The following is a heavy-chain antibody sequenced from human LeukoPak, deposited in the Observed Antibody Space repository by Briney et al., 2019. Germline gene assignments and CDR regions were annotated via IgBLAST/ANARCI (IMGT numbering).Heavy chain of an antibody. V-gene: IGHV3-30-3*01. CDR2: ISYDGSNK. J-gene: IGHJ6*02. CDR1: GFTFSSYA. D-gene: IGHD2-15*01. Sequence: GGSLRLSCAASGFTFSSYAMHWVRQAPGKGLEWVAVISYDGSNKYYADSVKGRFTISRDNSKNTLYLQMNSLRAEDTAVYYCARDDAPEYCSGGSCYATKGYYYYGMDVWGQGTTVTVSS. CDR3: ARDDAPEYCSGGSCYATKGYYYYGMDV.